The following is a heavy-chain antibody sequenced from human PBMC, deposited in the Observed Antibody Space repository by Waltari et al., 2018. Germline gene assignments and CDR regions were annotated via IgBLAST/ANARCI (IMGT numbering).Heavy chain of an antibody. D-gene: IGHD6-6*01. CDR1: GGSISSGGYY. CDR2: IYYSGST. V-gene: IGHV4-31*01. CDR3: AGYSSSHPQLDAFDI. Sequence: QVQLQESGPGLVKPSQTLSLTCTVSGGSISSGGYYWSWIRQHPGKGLEWIGYIYYSGSTYYNPSLKSLVTISVDTSKNQFSLKLSSVTAADTAVYYCAGYSSSHPQLDAFDIWGQGTMVTVSS. J-gene: IGHJ3*02.